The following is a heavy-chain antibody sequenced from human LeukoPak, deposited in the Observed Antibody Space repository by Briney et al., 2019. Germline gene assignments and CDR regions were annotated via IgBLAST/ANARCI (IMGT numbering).Heavy chain of an antibody. CDR3: ARGRFIAVAGTEFDY. J-gene: IGHJ4*02. D-gene: IGHD6-19*01. V-gene: IGHV4-34*01. Sequence: PSETLSLACAVYGGSFSGYYWSWIRQPPGKGLEWIGEINHSGSTNYNPSLKSRVTISVDTSKNQFSLKLSSVTAADTAVYYCARGRFIAVAGTEFDYWGQGTLVTVSS. CDR1: GGSFSGYY. CDR2: INHSGST.